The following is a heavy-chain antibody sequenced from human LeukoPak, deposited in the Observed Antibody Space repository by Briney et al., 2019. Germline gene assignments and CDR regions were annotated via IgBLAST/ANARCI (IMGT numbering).Heavy chain of an antibody. D-gene: IGHD3-3*01. CDR1: GFTFSSYA. J-gene: IGHJ4*02. CDR2: IVSDGYKA. Sequence: GGSLRLSCAASGFTFSSYAMSWVRQAPGKGLEWVATIVSDGYKAYYSDSVKGRFAISRDNSQNTVHLQMNSLRAEDTATYYFSKEIVFFFGDHWGQGALVTVSS. V-gene: IGHV3-23*01. CDR3: SKEIVFFFGDH.